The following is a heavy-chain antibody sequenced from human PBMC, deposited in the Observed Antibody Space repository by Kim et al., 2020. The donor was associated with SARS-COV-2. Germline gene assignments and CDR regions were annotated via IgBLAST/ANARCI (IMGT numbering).Heavy chain of an antibody. CDR2: IYYSGST. J-gene: IGHJ4*02. D-gene: IGHD3-9*01. CDR3: ARQGYDILTGYYREYYFDY. V-gene: IGHV4-39*01. Sequence: SETLSLTCTVSGGSIRSNSYYWGWIRQPPGKGLEWIGSIYYSGSTYYNPSLKSRVTISVDTSKNQFSLKLSSVTAADTAVYYCARQGYDILTGYYREYYFDYWGQGTLVTVSS. CDR1: GGSIRSNSYY.